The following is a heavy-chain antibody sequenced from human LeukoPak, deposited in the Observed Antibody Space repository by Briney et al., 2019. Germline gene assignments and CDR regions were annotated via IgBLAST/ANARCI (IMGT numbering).Heavy chain of an antibody. Sequence: GGSLRLSCAASGFTFSSYAMSWVRQAPGKGLEWVSAISGSGGSTYYADSVKGRFTISRDNSKNTLYLQMNSLRAGDTAVYYCAKDPVAAAGPIYSDYWGQGTLVTVSS. J-gene: IGHJ4*02. CDR2: ISGSGGST. D-gene: IGHD6-13*01. CDR3: AKDPVAAAGPIYSDY. V-gene: IGHV3-23*01. CDR1: GFTFSSYA.